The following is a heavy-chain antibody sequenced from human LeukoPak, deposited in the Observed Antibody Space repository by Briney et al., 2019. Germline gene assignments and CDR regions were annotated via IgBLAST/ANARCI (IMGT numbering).Heavy chain of an antibody. Sequence: SETLSLTCTVSGGSISGYYWSWIRQPPGKGLEWIGNIYYSGSTNYNPSLKSRVTISVDTSKNQFSLKLSSVTAADTAVYYCARGPDVLLWFGELAYFDYWGQGTLVTVSS. CDR2: IYYSGST. D-gene: IGHD3-10*01. V-gene: IGHV4-59*12. J-gene: IGHJ4*02. CDR1: GGSISGYY. CDR3: ARGPDVLLWFGELAYFDY.